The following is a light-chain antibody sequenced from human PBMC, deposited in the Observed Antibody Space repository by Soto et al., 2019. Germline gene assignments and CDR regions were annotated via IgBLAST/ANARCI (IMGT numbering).Light chain of an antibody. CDR3: HQYDESPWT. J-gene: IGKJ1*01. CDR1: QSVSSSY. V-gene: IGKV3-20*01. CDR2: GAS. Sequence: EIVLTQSPGTLSLSPGERATLSCRASQSVSSSYFAWYQQKPGQAPRLLIYGASSRATGIPDRFSGSGSGADFTITISRVEHEDLAVYYCHQYDESPWTFGQGTKVEIK.